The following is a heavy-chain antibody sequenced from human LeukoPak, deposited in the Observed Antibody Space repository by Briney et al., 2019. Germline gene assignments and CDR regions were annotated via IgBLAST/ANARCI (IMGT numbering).Heavy chain of an antibody. CDR1: GFTFSSYV. D-gene: IGHD3-3*01. CDR2: ISYDGSNE. CDR3: AKDQDFWPGIFDY. J-gene: IGHJ4*02. Sequence: PGGTLRLSCAASGFTFSSYVMHWVRQAPGKGLEWVAIISYDGSNEYYADSVKGRFTISRDNSKNTLLLQMNSLRAEDTAVYYCAKDQDFWPGIFDYWGQGTLVTVSS. V-gene: IGHV3-30*04.